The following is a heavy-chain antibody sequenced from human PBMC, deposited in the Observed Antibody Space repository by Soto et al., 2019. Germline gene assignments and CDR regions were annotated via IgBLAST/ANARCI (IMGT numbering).Heavy chain of an antibody. CDR1: SDSISDYY. CDR3: ARARWLVGYYYYYALDV. Sequence: QVQLQESGPGLVKPSETLSLTCTVSSDSISDYYWSWIRQPPGKGLEWIGYIYYSGSTNYNPSLKSRVTISVDTSKNQFSLKLSSVTAADTAVYYCARARWLVGYYYYYALDVWGQGTTVTVSS. V-gene: IGHV4-59*01. CDR2: IYYSGST. D-gene: IGHD6-19*01. J-gene: IGHJ6*02.